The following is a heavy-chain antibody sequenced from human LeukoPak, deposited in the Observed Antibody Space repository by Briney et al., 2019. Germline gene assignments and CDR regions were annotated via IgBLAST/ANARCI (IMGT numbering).Heavy chain of an antibody. CDR2: IGGSGGST. Sequence: GGSLRLSCAASGFTFSSYAMSWVRQAPGKGLEWVSAIGGSGGSTYYADSVKGRFTISRDNSKNTLYLQMNSLRAEDTAVYYCAKDRGVVPAANDDAFDIWGQGTMVTVSS. V-gene: IGHV3-23*01. J-gene: IGHJ3*02. CDR3: AKDRGVVPAANDDAFDI. D-gene: IGHD2-2*01. CDR1: GFTFSSYA.